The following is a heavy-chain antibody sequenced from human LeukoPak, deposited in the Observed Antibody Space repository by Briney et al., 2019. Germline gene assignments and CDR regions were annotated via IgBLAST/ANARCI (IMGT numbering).Heavy chain of an antibody. Sequence: GSLRLSCAASGFTFSSYAMHWVRQAPGKGLEWVAVISYDGSNKYYADSVKGRFTISRDDSKNTLYLHLNSLRTEDTAVYYCTKTPGGVRAFHFDYWGQGTLVTVSS. J-gene: IGHJ4*02. V-gene: IGHV3-30*04. CDR1: GFTFSSYA. D-gene: IGHD3-16*01. CDR2: ISYDGSNK. CDR3: TKTPGGVRAFHFDY.